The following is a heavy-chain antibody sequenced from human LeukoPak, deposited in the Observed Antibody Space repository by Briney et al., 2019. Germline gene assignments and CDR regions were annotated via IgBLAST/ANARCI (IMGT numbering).Heavy chain of an antibody. CDR2: IYYSGST. V-gene: IGHV4-59*01. J-gene: IGHJ3*01. Sequence: SETLSLTCTVSGGSMRDYYWNWIRQPPGKGLEGIGYIYYSGSTNYIPSLESRVTISVDTSRNQFSLRLSSVTAADTAVYYCARDDWIPGSCSSSIGCLDAVDVWGQGTMVTVSS. CDR3: ARDDWIPGSCSSSIGCLDAVDV. D-gene: IGHD2-2*03. CDR1: GGSMRDYY.